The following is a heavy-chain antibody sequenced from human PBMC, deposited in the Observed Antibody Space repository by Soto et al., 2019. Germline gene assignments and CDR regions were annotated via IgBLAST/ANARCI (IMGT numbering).Heavy chain of an antibody. CDR1: GGTFSSYA. CDR3: ARIIAVAGTDFRSYYYGMDV. V-gene: IGHV1-69*01. Sequence: QVQLVQSGAEVKKPGSSVKVSCKASGGTFSSYAISWVRQAPGQGLEWMGGIIPIFGTANYAQKFQGRVTITADESTRTAYMELSSLRSEDTAVYYCARIIAVAGTDFRSYYYGMDVWGQGTTVTVSS. J-gene: IGHJ6*02. D-gene: IGHD6-19*01. CDR2: IIPIFGTA.